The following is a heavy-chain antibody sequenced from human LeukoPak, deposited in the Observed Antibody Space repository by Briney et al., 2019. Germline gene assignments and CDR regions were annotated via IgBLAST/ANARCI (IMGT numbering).Heavy chain of an antibody. J-gene: IGHJ4*02. CDR2: INPNSGGT. V-gene: IGHV1-2*02. D-gene: IGHD6-19*01. CDR3: ARDPGSSGWYEGGGY. CDR1: GYTFTGYY. Sequence: ASVKVSCKASGYTFTGYYMHWVRQAPGQGLEWMGWINPNSGGTNYAQKFQGRVTMTRDTSISTAYMELSSLRSEDTAVYYCARDPGSSGWYEGGGYWGQGTLVTVSS.